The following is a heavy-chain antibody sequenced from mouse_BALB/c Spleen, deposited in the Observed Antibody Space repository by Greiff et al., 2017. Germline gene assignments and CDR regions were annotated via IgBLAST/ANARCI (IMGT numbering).Heavy chain of an antibody. Sequence: VQGVESGPELVRPGVSVKISCKGSGYTFTDYAMHWVKQSHAKSLEWIGVISTYYGNTNYNQKFKGKATMTVDKSSSTAYMELARLTSEDSAIYYCARYEGVYAMDYWGQGTSVTVSS. J-gene: IGHJ4*01. V-gene: IGHV1-67*01. D-gene: IGHD2-12*01. CDR1: GYTFTDYA. CDR2: ISTYYGNT. CDR3: ARYEGVYAMDY.